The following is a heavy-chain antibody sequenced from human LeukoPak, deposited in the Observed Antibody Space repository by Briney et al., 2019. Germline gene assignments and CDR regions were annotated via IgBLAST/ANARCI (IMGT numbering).Heavy chain of an antibody. CDR2: IYYSGST. D-gene: IGHD6-19*01. CDR1: GVSISSYY. Sequence: SETLSLTCTVSGVSISSYYWSWIRQPPGMGLEWIGYIYYSGSTNYNPSLKSRVTISVDTSKNQFSLKLSSVTAADTAVYYCASSSAWYSFRPNWLDPWGQGTLVTVSS. V-gene: IGHV4-59*01. J-gene: IGHJ5*02. CDR3: ASSSAWYSFRPNWLDP.